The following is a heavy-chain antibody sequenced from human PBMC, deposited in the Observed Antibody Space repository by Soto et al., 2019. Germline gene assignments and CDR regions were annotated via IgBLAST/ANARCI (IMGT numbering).Heavy chain of an antibody. CDR3: ARDLIMITFGGVIATETSDYYCMDV. D-gene: IGHD3-16*02. CDR2: ISAYNGNT. J-gene: IGHJ6*02. Sequence: QVQLVQSGAEVKKPGASVKVSCKASGYTFTSYGISWVRQAPGQGLEWMGWISAYNGNTNYAQKLQGRVTMTTDTSTSTAYMELRSLRSDDTAVYYCARDLIMITFGGVIATETSDYYCMDVWGQGTTVTVSS. V-gene: IGHV1-18*04. CDR1: GYTFTSYG.